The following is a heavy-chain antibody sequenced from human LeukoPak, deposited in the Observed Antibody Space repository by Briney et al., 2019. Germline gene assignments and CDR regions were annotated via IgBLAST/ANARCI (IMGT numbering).Heavy chain of an antibody. D-gene: IGHD6-19*01. CDR1: GGSFSGYY. CDR3: ARYYLQWLARSTNWFDP. Sequence: PSETLSLTCAVYGGSFSGYYWSWIRQPPGKGLEWIGEINHSGSTNYNPSLKSRVTMSVDKSKNQFSLKLSSVTAADTAVYYCARYYLQWLARSTNWFDPWGQGTLVTVSS. V-gene: IGHV4-34*01. CDR2: INHSGST. J-gene: IGHJ5*02.